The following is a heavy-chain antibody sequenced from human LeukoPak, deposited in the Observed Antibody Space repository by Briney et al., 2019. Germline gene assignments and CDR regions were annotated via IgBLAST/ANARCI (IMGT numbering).Heavy chain of an antibody. J-gene: IGHJ4*02. CDR1: GYTFTSYY. V-gene: IGHV1-46*01. D-gene: IGHD1-26*01. CDR2: INPSGGST. Sequence: ASVKVSCKASGYTFTSYYMHWVRQAPGQGLEWMGIINPSGGSTNYAQKLQGRVTMTTDTSTSTAYMELRSLRSDDTAVYYCARMWELHFDYWGQGTLVTVSS. CDR3: ARMWELHFDY.